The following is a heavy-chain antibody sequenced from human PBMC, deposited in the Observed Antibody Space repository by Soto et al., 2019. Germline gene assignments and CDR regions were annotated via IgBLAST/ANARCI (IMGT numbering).Heavy chain of an antibody. CDR2: MNPNSGNT. J-gene: IGHJ4*02. CDR1: GYTFTSYD. D-gene: IGHD2-2*01. CDR3: ARVVPAQPVVDY. Sequence: ASVKVSCKASGYTFTSYDINWVRQATGQGLEWMGWMNPNSGNTGYAQKFQGRVTMTRNTSISTAYMELSSLRSEDTAVYYCARVVPAQPVVDYWGQGTLVTVSS. V-gene: IGHV1-8*01.